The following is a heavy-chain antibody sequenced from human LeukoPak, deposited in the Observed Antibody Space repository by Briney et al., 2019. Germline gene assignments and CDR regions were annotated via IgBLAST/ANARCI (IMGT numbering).Heavy chain of an antibody. D-gene: IGHD3-22*01. CDR1: GFTFSSYA. Sequence: GGSLRLSCAASGFTFSSYAMSWVRQAPGKGLEWVSSISSSSSYIYYADSVKGRFTISRDNAKNSLYLQMNSLRAEDTAVYYCAKDSSGYYPSFDYWGQGTLVTVSS. V-gene: IGHV3-21*04. CDR3: AKDSSGYYPSFDY. CDR2: ISSSSSYI. J-gene: IGHJ4*02.